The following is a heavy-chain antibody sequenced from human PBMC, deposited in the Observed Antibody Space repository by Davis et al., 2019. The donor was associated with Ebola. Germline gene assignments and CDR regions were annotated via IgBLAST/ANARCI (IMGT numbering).Heavy chain of an antibody. D-gene: IGHD3-10*01. CDR3: ARRAGFHYYYGMDV. Sequence: LRLSCTVSGGSIDSGGYYWSWPRQRPGQGLEWIGYIFYSGSTYYNPSLKSRVIMSVDTSENRFSLSLRSVTAADTAVYYCARRAGFHYYYGMDVWGKGTSVSVSS. CDR2: IFYSGST. J-gene: IGHJ6*04. V-gene: IGHV4-31*03. CDR1: GGSIDSGGYY.